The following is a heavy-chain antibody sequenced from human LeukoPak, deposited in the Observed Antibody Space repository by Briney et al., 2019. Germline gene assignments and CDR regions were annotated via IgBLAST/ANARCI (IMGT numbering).Heavy chain of an antibody. CDR3: ARDRGWGFGKNFDY. CDR1: GYTFTSFG. Sequence: ASVKVSCKASGYTFTSFGITWVRQAPGQGLEWMGWITVRNDDTRYARKYQGRVTMTTDTSTTTAYMELRSLRSDDTAVYYCARDRGWGFGKNFDYWGQGTLVTVSS. CDR2: ITVRNDDT. D-gene: IGHD3-10*01. J-gene: IGHJ4*02. V-gene: IGHV1-18*01.